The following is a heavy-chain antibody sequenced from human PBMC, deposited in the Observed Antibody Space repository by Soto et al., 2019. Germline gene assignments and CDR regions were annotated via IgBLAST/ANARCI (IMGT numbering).Heavy chain of an antibody. CDR2: IYYSGST. CDR1: GGSISSYY. CDR3: ARLEYDILTGYYPPDAFDI. V-gene: IGHV4-59*08. J-gene: IGHJ3*02. D-gene: IGHD3-9*01. Sequence: SETLSLTCTVSGGSISSYYWSWIRQPPGKGLEWIGYIYYSGSTNYNPSPKSRVTITVDKSKNQFSLKLSSVTAADTAVYYCARLEYDILTGYYPPDAFDIWGQGTMVTVSS.